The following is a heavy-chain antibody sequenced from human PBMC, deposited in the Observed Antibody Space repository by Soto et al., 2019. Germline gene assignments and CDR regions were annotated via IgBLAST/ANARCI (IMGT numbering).Heavy chain of an antibody. J-gene: IGHJ3*02. D-gene: IGHD2-15*01. CDR3: ARRDGGNCSGGSCYDDAFDI. Sequence: SETLSLTCTVSGGSISSYYWSWIRQPPGKGLEWIGYIYYSGSTNYNPSLKSRVTISVDTSKNQFSLKLSSVTAADTAVYYCARRDGGNCSGGSCYDDAFDIWGQGTMVTV. CDR2: IYYSGST. CDR1: GGSISSYY. V-gene: IGHV4-59*08.